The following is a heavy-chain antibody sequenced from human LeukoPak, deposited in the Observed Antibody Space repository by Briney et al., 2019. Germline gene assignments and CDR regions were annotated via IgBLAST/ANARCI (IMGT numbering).Heavy chain of an antibody. Sequence: PGGSLRLSCAASGFTFSDYSVSWIRQAPGKGLEWVSYIGTSSSYTNYADSVKGRFTISRDNAKNLLFLQMNSLRAEDTAVYYCVRQDRGYNYYDMDVWGQGTTVTVS. CDR3: VRQDRGYNYYDMDV. V-gene: IGHV3-11*06. J-gene: IGHJ6*02. CDR2: IGTSSSYT. CDR1: GFTFSDYS.